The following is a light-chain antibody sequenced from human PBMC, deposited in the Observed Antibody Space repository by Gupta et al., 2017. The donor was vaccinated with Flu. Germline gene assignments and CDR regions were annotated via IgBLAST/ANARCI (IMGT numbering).Light chain of an antibody. V-gene: IGLV2-14*01. Sequence: QSALTQPASVSGSPGQSITISCTGTSSDVGGHNYVSWYQQHPGKAPKLLIYEVSNRPSGVSWRFSGSKSGNTASLTISGLQAEDEADYYCNSYRNSGTPGVFGGGTTVTVL. J-gene: IGLJ3*02. CDR3: NSYRNSGTPGV. CDR2: EVS. CDR1: SSDVGGHNY.